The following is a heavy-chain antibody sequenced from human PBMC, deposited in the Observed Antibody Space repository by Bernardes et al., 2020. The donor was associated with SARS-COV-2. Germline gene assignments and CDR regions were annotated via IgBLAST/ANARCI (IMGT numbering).Heavy chain of an antibody. V-gene: IGHV4-59*01. CDR2: IHYNGST. CDR3: ARGGWELGY. Sequence: SETLSLTCTVSGGPISRFYWSWTRQPPGKGLEWIGYIHYNGSTDYNPSLKSRATISVDTSKSQFSLKLSSVTAADTAVYYCARGGWELGYWGQGTLVTVSS. J-gene: IGHJ4*02. D-gene: IGHD1-26*01. CDR1: GGPISRFY.